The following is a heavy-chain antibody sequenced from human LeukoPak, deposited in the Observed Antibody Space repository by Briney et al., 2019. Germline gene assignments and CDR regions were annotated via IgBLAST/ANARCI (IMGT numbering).Heavy chain of an antibody. D-gene: IGHD1-14*01. CDR3: ARGNRRPARHDY. CDR1: GGSFSGYY. Sequence: SETLSLTYAVYGGSFSGYYWSWIRQPPGKGLEWIGEINHSGSTNYNPSLKSRVTISVDTSKNQFSLKLSSVTAADTAVYYCARGNRRPARHDYWGQGTLVTVSS. V-gene: IGHV4-34*01. CDR2: INHSGST. J-gene: IGHJ4*02.